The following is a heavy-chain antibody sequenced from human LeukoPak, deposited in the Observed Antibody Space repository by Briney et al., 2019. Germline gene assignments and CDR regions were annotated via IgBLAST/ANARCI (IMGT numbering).Heavy chain of an antibody. CDR3: ASRGFPRAIFGVGTYYYYYMDV. Sequence: SETLSPTCAVYGGSFSGYYWSWIRQPPGKGLEWIGEINHSGSTNYNPSLKSRVTISVDTSKNQFSLKLSSVTAADTAVYHCASRGFPRAIFGVGTYYYYYMDVWGKGTTVTVSS. J-gene: IGHJ6*03. D-gene: IGHD3-3*01. CDR2: INHSGST. CDR1: GGSFSGYY. V-gene: IGHV4-34*01.